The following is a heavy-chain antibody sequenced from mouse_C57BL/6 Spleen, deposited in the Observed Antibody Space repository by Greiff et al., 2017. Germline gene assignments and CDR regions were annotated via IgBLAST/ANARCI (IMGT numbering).Heavy chain of an antibody. V-gene: IGHV1-74*01. CDR1: GYTFTSYW. CDR3: AISTIYYDYDDAMDY. D-gene: IGHD2-4*01. CDR2: IHPSDSDT. Sequence: QVHVKQPGAELVKPGASVKVSCKASGYTFTSYWMHWVKQRPGQGLEWIGRIHPSDSDTNYNQKFKGKATLTVDKSSSTAYMQLSSLTSEDSAVYYCAISTIYYDYDDAMDYWGQGTSVTVSS. J-gene: IGHJ4*01.